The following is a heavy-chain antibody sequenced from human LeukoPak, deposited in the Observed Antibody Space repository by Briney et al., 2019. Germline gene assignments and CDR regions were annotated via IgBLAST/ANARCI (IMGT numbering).Heavy chain of an antibody. Sequence: GGSLRLSCAASGFTFSSYAMSWVREAPGKGLEWVSAISGSGGSTYYADSVKGRFTISRDNSKNTLYLQMNSLRAEDTAVYYCAKCFGLWFGELFSFDYWGQGTLVTVSS. CDR3: AKCFGLWFGELFSFDY. CDR1: GFTFSSYA. J-gene: IGHJ4*02. CDR2: ISGSGGST. D-gene: IGHD3-10*01. V-gene: IGHV3-23*01.